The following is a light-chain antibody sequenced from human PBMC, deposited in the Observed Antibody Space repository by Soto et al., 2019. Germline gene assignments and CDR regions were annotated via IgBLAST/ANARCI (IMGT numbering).Light chain of an antibody. CDR2: KAS. CDR3: QQHNSYSYT. J-gene: IGKJ2*01. Sequence: DIQMTQSPSTLSASVGDRVTITCRASQNINSELAWYQQKPGKAPKLLIYKASSLQSGVPSRFCGSESGTEFTLTISSLQPDDFATYYCQQHNSYSYTFGQGTKLEIK. V-gene: IGKV1-5*03. CDR1: QNINSE.